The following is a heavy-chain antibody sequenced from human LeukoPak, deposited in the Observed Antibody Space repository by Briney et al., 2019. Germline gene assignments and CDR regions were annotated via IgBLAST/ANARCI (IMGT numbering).Heavy chain of an antibody. CDR2: ISRSTNYT. J-gene: IGHJ4*02. CDR1: GFTFSSYY. D-gene: IGHD3-16*01. Sequence: GGSLRLSCAASGFTFSSYYMNWVRQAPGKGLEWVSSISRSTNYTYFADSVKGRFTISRDNAKNSLYLQMNSLTAEDTAVYYCTRVSYADGGYFDYWGQGTLVTVSS. V-gene: IGHV3-21*01. CDR3: TRVSYADGGYFDY.